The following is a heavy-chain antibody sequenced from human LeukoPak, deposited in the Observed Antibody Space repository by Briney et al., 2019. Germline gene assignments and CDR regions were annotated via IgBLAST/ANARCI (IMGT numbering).Heavy chain of an antibody. CDR1: GGSISSSSYY. V-gene: IGHV4-39*01. D-gene: IGHD2-2*02. CDR2: IYYSGST. J-gene: IGHJ6*03. CDR3: ASTQLLYHYYYYMDV. Sequence: SETLSLTCTVAGGSISSSSYYWGWIRQPPGKGLEWIGIIYYSGSTYYNPSLKSRVTISVDTSKNQFSLKLSSVTAADTAVYYCASTQLLYHYYYYMDVWGKGTTVTVSS.